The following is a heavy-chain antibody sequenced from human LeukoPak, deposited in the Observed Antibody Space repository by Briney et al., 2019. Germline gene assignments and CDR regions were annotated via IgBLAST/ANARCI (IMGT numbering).Heavy chain of an antibody. D-gene: IGHD6-19*01. Sequence: GSLRLSCAASGFTFSSYAMSWIRQPPGKGLEWIGSIYYSGSTYYNPSLKSRVTISVDTSKNQFSLKLSSVTAADTAVFYCATSGWYLLPGIYWGQGTLVTVSS. CDR2: IYYSGST. CDR1: GFTFSSYA. J-gene: IGHJ4*02. V-gene: IGHV4-39*01. CDR3: ATSGWYLLPGIY.